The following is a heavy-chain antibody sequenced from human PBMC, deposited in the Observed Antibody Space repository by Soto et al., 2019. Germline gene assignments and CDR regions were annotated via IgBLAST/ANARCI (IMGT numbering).Heavy chain of an antibody. CDR1: GGSISSYC. D-gene: IGHD3-10*01. CDR2: IYYSGST. V-gene: IGHV4-59*01. Sequence: QVQLQESGPGLVKPSETLSLTCTVSGGSISSYCWSWIRQPPGKGLEWIGYIYYSGSTNYNPSLTRRGAIAVDPPKHQSSLTLSSVTAAPTAVYYCAGSGSSPSYYYYGMDVWGQGTTVTVSS. CDR3: AGSGSSPSYYYYGMDV. J-gene: IGHJ6*02.